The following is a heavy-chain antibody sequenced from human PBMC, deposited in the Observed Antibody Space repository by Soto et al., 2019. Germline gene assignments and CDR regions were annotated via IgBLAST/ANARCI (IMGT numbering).Heavy chain of an antibody. J-gene: IGHJ5*02. D-gene: IGHD2-15*01. V-gene: IGHV3-53*02. Sequence: EVQLVETGGGLIQPGGSLRLSCAASGFTVSSNYMSWVRQAPGKGLEWVSVIYSGGSTYYADSVKGRFTISRDNSKNTLYLQMNSLSAEDTAVYYCAGGYCSGGSCYVAWFDPWGQGTLVTVSS. CDR1: GFTVSSNY. CDR3: AGGYCSGGSCYVAWFDP. CDR2: IYSGGST.